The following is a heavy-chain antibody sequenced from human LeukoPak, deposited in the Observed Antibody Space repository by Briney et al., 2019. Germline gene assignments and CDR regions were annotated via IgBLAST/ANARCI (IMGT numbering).Heavy chain of an antibody. Sequence: GGSLRLSCAASGIIFSSYAMSWVRKAPGKGLKGLAGISGSAVSTYYADSVKGRFTISRDSSKNTLHLQMNSLRVQDTAGYSFLKDGGTYQLPKMYYFDYWKQGALVTLPS. CDR2: ISGSAVST. D-gene: IGHD2-2*01. V-gene: IGHV3-23*01. CDR1: GIIFSSYA. J-gene: IGHJ4*02. CDR3: LKDGGTYQLPKMYYFDY.